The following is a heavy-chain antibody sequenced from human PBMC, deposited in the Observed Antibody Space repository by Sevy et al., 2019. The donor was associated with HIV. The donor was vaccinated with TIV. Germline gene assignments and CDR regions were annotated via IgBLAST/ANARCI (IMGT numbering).Heavy chain of an antibody. CDR2: MSFDGKYK. Sequence: GGSLRLSCAASGFTFNIFPLHWVRQAPGKGLEWVTIMSFDGKYKYYADSVRGRFTISRDNSKNTLYLQMNHLRPGDTAIYYCARERKGGGLDYWGQGTLVTVSS. V-gene: IGHV3-30*04. J-gene: IGHJ4*02. CDR1: GFTFNIFP. D-gene: IGHD3-16*01. CDR3: ARERKGGGLDY.